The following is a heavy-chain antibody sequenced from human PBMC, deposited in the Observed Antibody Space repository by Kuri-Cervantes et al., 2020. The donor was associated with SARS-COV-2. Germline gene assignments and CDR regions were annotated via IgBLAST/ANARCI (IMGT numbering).Heavy chain of an antibody. CDR3: ARIASSSGWENFDY. CDR1: GFTFSGYW. D-gene: IGHD6-19*01. V-gene: IGHV3-7*03. CDR2: INQDGSGE. Sequence: GGSLRLSCAASGFTFSGYWMNWVRQAPGKGLEWVANINQDGSGEYYVDSVKGRFTISRDNVKNSLYLQMDSLKAEDTAVYYCARIASSSGWENFDYWGQGTLVTVSS. J-gene: IGHJ4*02.